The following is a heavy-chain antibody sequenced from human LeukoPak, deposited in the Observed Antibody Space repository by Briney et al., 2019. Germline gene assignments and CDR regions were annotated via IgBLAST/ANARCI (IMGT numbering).Heavy chain of an antibody. J-gene: IGHJ3*01. CDR1: GFTFSSYE. CDR3: VRDRDYAFDF. Sequence: PGGSLRLSCASSGFTFSSYEMNWVRQAPGKGLEWISYSNTDGTISYADSVKGRFTISRDSAENPLYLQMNSLRDEDTAVYFCVRDRDYAFDFWGQGTMVTVSS. V-gene: IGHV3-48*03. CDR2: SNTDGTI.